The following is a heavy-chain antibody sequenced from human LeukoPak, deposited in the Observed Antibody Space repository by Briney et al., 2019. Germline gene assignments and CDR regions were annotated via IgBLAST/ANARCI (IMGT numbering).Heavy chain of an antibody. CDR1: GFTFSHYA. CDR3: AREGYCSGGSCPVDY. V-gene: IGHV3-23*01. J-gene: IGHJ4*02. D-gene: IGHD2-15*01. CDR2: ISGSGSDT. Sequence: GGSLRLSCAAPGFTFSHYAMSWVRQAPGKGLERVSGISGSGSDTFYADSVKGRFTISSDNSKNTVYLQMNSLRAEDTAVYYCAREGYCSGGSCPVDYWGQGTLVTVSS.